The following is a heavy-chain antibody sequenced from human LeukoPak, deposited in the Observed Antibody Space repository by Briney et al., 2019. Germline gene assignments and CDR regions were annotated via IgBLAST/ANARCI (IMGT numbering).Heavy chain of an antibody. D-gene: IGHD3-22*01. Sequence: AGGSLRLSCAASGFTFSSYGMHWVRQAPGKGLEWVAFIRYDGSNKYYADSVKGRFTISRDNSKNTLYLQMNSLRAEDTAVYYCAKDPWYYYDSSGYYCDYWGQGTLVTVSS. CDR1: GFTFSSYG. V-gene: IGHV3-30*02. CDR3: AKDPWYYYDSSGYYCDY. J-gene: IGHJ4*02. CDR2: IRYDGSNK.